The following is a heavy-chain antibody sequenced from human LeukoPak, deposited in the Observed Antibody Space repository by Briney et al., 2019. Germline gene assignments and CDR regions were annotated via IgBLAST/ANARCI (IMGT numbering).Heavy chain of an antibody. D-gene: IGHD5-24*01. J-gene: IGHJ4*02. V-gene: IGHV5-51*01. CDR1: YW. Sequence: YWIGWVRQMPGKGLEWLGIFYPGDSDTRYSPSLQGQVTISADKLISTAYLQWSSLKASDTAMYYCARHGRYRCGYNFGPDYWGQGTLVSVSS. CDR2: FYPGDSDT. CDR3: ARHGRYRCGYNFGPDY.